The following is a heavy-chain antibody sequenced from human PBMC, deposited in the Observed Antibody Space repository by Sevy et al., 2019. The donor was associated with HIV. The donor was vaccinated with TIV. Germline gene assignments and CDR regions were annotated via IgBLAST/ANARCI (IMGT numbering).Heavy chain of an antibody. Sequence: GGSLRLSCAASGFIFSSNAMHWVRQAPGKGLEWVSVISYDGSNKEYADSVKGRFTISRDNAKNTLYLQMNSPRPEDTAVYYCARVPGAVIAASPYHFDYWGQGTLVTVST. J-gene: IGHJ4*02. V-gene: IGHV3-30*04. CDR2: ISYDGSNK. CDR3: ARVPGAVIAASPYHFDY. CDR1: GFIFSSNA. D-gene: IGHD6-13*01.